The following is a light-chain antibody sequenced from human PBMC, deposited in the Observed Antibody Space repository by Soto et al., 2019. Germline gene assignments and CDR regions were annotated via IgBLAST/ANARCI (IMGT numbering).Light chain of an antibody. Sequence: SYELTQPPSVSVSPGQTARITCSGDTLPKQHPYWYQQKPGQAPVLIINKNSERPSGIPERFSGSTSGTTVALTVSGVRAEDEADYYCQSADSSGTYIFGTGTKVTVL. CDR2: KNS. J-gene: IGLJ1*01. V-gene: IGLV3-25*02. CDR1: TLPKQH. CDR3: QSADSSGTYI.